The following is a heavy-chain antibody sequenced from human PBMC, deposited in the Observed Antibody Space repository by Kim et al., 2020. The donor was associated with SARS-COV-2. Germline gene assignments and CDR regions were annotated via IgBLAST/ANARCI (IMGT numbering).Heavy chain of an antibody. Sequence: TSRVTISVDTSKNQFSLKLSSVTAADTAVYYCARGTGIAAAEDYYYYMDVWGKGTTVTVSS. CDR3: ARGTGIAAAEDYYYYMDV. D-gene: IGHD6-13*01. J-gene: IGHJ6*03. V-gene: IGHV4-34*01.